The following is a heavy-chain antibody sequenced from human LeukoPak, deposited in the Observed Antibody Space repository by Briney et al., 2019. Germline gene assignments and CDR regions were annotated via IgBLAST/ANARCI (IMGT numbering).Heavy chain of an antibody. J-gene: IGHJ3*02. CDR2: IKQDGSEK. D-gene: IGHD5-18*01. CDR1: GFTFSTAW. CDR3: ARTTKPNTAMVNDAFDI. Sequence: PGGSLRLSCAASGFTFSTAWMFWVRQAPGKGLEWVAPIKQDGSEKHYLDSVKGRFTISRDNAKNSLYLQMNSLRAEDTALYYCARTTKPNTAMVNDAFDIWGQGTMVTVSS. V-gene: IGHV3-7*03.